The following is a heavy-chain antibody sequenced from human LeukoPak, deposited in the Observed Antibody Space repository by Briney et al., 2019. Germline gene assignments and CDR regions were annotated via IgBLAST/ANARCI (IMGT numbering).Heavy chain of an antibody. CDR3: ARRRKVVRAGFDY. CDR2: INHSGTT. V-gene: IGHV4-34*01. CDR1: GGSFSSYF. D-gene: IGHD2-21*01. Sequence: SETLSLTCAGYGGSFSSYFWTWIRQTPGKGLEWIGEINHSGTTNYNPSLKGRVTMSVDTSKDQFSLKLMSVTAADTGVYYCARRRKVVRAGFDYWGQGTRVIVSS. J-gene: IGHJ4*02.